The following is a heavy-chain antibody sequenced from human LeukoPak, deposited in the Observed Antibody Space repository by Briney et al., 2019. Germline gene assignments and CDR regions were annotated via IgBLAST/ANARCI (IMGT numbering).Heavy chain of an antibody. V-gene: IGHV3-23*01. CDR1: GFTFDDYA. Sequence: GGSLRLSCAASGFTFDDYAMHWVRQAPGKGLEWVSAISGSGGSTYYADSVKGRFTISRDNSKNTLYLQMNSLRAEDTAVYYCVTVQGVRGLIRPHFDYWGQGTLVTVSS. J-gene: IGHJ4*02. D-gene: IGHD3-10*01. CDR3: VTVQGVRGLIRPHFDY. CDR2: ISGSGGST.